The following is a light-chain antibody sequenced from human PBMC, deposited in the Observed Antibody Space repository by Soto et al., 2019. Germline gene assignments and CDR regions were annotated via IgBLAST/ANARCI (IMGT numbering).Light chain of an antibody. CDR2: AAS. CDR1: QSISSY. J-gene: IGKJ2*01. V-gene: IGKV1-39*01. CDR3: QQSYSTPS. Sequence: DIQMTQSPSSLSASVGDRVTITCRASQSISSYLNWYQQKPGKAPKLLIYAASSLQSGIPSRFSGSGSGTDFTLTISSLQPEDFATDYCQQSYSTPSFGQRTKLEIK.